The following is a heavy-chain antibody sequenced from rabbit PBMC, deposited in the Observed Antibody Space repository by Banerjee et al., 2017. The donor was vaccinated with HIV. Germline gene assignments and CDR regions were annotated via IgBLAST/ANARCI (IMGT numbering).Heavy chain of an antibody. J-gene: IGHJ4*01. CDR2: IYADGSGYT. D-gene: IGHD1-1*01. V-gene: IGHV1S40*01. Sequence: QSLEESGGDLVKPEGSLTLTCTASGFSFSSSYWMCWVRQAPGKGLEWIACIYADGSGYTYYASWAKGRFTISKTSSTTVTLQMTSLTAADTATYFCARVNAGSSGYPYYFNLWGPGTLVTVS. CDR3: ARVNAGSSGYPYYFNL. CDR1: GFSFSSSYW.